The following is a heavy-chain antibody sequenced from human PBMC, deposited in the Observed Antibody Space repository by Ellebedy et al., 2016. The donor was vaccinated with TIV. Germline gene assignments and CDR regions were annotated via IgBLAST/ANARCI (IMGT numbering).Heavy chain of an antibody. Sequence: ASVKVSCRASGYPFTKYYFHWIRQAPGQGLEWMGVLDASVGSTTYAETLQGRITMTRDMSTRTVYMELDSLRSDDTAVYYCASVPSAGADFWGQGTLVTVSS. CDR1: GYPFTKYY. CDR3: ASVPSAGADF. J-gene: IGHJ4*02. D-gene: IGHD4-17*01. V-gene: IGHV1-46*01. CDR2: LDASVGST.